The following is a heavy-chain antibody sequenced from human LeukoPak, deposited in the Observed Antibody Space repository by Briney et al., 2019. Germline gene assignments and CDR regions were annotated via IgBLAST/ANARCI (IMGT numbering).Heavy chain of an antibody. CDR2: IYSGGST. V-gene: IGHV3-53*01. Sequence: PGGSLRPSCAASGFTVSSNYMSWVRQAPGKGLEWVSVIYSGGSTYYADSVKGRITISRDNSKNTLYLQMNSLRAEDTAVYYCARGGYSYGFDYWGQGTLVTVSS. D-gene: IGHD5-18*01. CDR3: ARGGYSYGFDY. CDR1: GFTVSSNY. J-gene: IGHJ4*02.